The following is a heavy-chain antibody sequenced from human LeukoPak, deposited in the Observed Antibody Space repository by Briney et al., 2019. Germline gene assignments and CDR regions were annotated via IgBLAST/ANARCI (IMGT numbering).Heavy chain of an antibody. J-gene: IGHJ3*02. D-gene: IGHD3-22*01. CDR2: IYTRGST. Sequence: SETLSLTCTVSGGSISSYYWSWIRQPPGKGLEWIGRIYTRGSTNYNPSLKSRDTMSVDTSKNHFSLKLSSVTAADTAVYYCAREGGDITMIVVVITDAFDIWGQGTMVTVSS. CDR3: AREGGDITMIVVVITDAFDI. CDR1: GGSISSYY. V-gene: IGHV4-4*07.